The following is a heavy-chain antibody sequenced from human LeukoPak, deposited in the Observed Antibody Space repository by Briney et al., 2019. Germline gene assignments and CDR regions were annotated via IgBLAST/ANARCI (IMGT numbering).Heavy chain of an antibody. CDR1: GGSISNRNW. Sequence: ETLSLTCAISGGSISNRNWWSWVRQPPGKGLEWIGEIYHTGITKYSPSLKSRVTISVDKSKNQFSLNVTSVTAADTAIYYCARVFELGMNAVDIWGQGTMVTVSS. J-gene: IGHJ3*02. CDR3: ARVFELGMNAVDI. V-gene: IGHV4-4*02. CDR2: IYHTGIT. D-gene: IGHD7-27*01.